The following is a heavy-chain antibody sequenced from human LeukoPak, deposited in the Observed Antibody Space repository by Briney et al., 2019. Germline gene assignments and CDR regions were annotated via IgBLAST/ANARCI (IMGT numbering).Heavy chain of an antibody. CDR1: GYTFTSYY. J-gene: IGHJ4*02. Sequence: ASVTVSCTASGYTFTSYYMHWVRQAPGQGLEWMGIINPSGGSTTYAQKFQGRVTMTRDTSTSTVYMEVSSLRSEDTAVYYCASLGWESAWWGQGTLVTVSS. V-gene: IGHV1-46*01. D-gene: IGHD1-26*01. CDR3: ASLGWESAW. CDR2: INPSGGST.